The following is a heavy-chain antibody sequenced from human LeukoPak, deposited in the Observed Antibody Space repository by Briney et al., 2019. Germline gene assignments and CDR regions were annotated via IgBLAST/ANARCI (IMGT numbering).Heavy chain of an antibody. CDR3: AKTFIAVANPIDY. J-gene: IGHJ4*02. D-gene: IGHD6-19*01. V-gene: IGHV3-23*01. Sequence: TGGSLRLSCAASGFTFSSHAMNWVRQAPGKGLEWVSVISAGGGSTYYADSVKGRFTISKDNSRNTLYLQMNSLRAEDTAVYYCAKTFIAVANPIDYWGQGTLVTVSS. CDR1: GFTFSSHA. CDR2: ISAGGGST.